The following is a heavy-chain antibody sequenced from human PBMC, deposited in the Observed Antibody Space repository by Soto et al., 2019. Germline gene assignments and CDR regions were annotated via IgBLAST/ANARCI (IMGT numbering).Heavy chain of an antibody. Sequence: TSETLSLTCPVSGGSIISSGYYWGWIRQPPGKGLEWIGSIYYTGSTYYNPSLKSRVTISVDTSKNQFSLRLSSVTAADTAVYYCARLIYSYGEAYFDYWGQGTLVTVSS. D-gene: IGHD5-18*01. J-gene: IGHJ4*02. CDR3: ARLIYSYGEAYFDY. CDR1: GGSIISSGYY. V-gene: IGHV4-39*01. CDR2: IYYTGST.